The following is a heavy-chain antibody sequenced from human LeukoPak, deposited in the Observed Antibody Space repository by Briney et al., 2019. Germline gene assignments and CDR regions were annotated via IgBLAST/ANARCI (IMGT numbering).Heavy chain of an antibody. D-gene: IGHD5-24*01. J-gene: IGHJ4*02. CDR3: ARAPRPEMATVKGD. Sequence: PGGSLRLSCAAPGFTFSSYWMHWVRRAPGKGLVWVSRIKSDGSYTSYADSVKGRFTISRDNANNMLYLQMNSLRVEDTAVYYCARAPRPEMATVKGDWGQGTLVTVSS. CDR2: IKSDGSYT. V-gene: IGHV3-74*01. CDR1: GFTFSSYW.